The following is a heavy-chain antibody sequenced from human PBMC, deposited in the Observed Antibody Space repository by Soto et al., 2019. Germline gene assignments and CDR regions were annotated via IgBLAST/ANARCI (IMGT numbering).Heavy chain of an antibody. CDR1: GFTFSTYY. J-gene: IGHJ4*02. Sequence: EVQLVESGGGLVQPGGSLRLSCAASGFTFSTYYMTWVRQAPGKGLEWVAHIKQAGSEKYYVDSVKGRFTISSDNAKNSLYMQMNSLRAEDTAVYYCARDWGYCSGGTCYTVLDYWGQGTLVTVSS. CDR2: IKQAGSEK. D-gene: IGHD2-15*01. CDR3: ARDWGYCSGGTCYTVLDY. V-gene: IGHV3-7*01.